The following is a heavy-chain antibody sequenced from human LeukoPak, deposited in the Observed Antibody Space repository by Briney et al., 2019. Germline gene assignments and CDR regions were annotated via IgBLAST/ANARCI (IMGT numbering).Heavy chain of an antibody. J-gene: IGHJ4*02. CDR1: GGSISSYY. D-gene: IGHD6-13*01. CDR3: ARSRGYFDY. CDR2: TYYSGST. V-gene: IGHV4-59*01. Sequence: SETLTLTCTVSGGSISSYYWSWIRQPPGKGLEWIGYTYYSGSTNYNPSLKSRVTISVDTSKNQFSLKLSSVTAADTALYYCARSRGYFDYWGQGTLVTVSS.